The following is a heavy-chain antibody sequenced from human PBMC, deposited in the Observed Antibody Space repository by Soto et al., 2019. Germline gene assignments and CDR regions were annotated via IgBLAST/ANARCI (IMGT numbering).Heavy chain of an antibody. CDR3: ARADGPGFVGP. J-gene: IGHJ5*02. V-gene: IGHV1-3*05. CDR1: GYSFTSYG. D-gene: IGHD2-2*01. Sequence: QVQLVPSGAEEKKPGASVKVSCKASGYSFTSYGMHWVRQAPGQRLEWMGWINGGNGNTKYSQKFQGRVTITRDTSASTAYMELSSLTSEDTAVYYCARADGPGFVGPWGQGTLVIVSS. CDR2: INGGNGNT.